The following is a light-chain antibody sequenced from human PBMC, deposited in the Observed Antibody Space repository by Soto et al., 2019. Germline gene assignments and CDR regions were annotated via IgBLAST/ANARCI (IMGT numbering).Light chain of an antibody. J-gene: IGLJ1*01. CDR2: DVS. CDR1: SSDVGGYNY. V-gene: IGLV2-11*01. Sequence: QSVLTQPRSVSGSPGQSVTISCTGTSSDVGGYNYVSWYQQHPGKAPKLMIYDVSKWPSGVPDRFSGSKSGNTASLTISGLQAEDEADYYCCSYAGSYTSAVFGTGTKLTVL. CDR3: CSYAGSYTSAV.